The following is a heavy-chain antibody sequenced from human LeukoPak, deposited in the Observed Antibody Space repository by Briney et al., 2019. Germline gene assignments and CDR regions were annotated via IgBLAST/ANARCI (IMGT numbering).Heavy chain of an antibody. D-gene: IGHD1-26*01. CDR1: GFTFSSYS. V-gene: IGHV3-48*02. CDR2: ISNSGSTI. J-gene: IGHJ5*02. Sequence: PGGSLRLSCVASGFTFSSYSMNWVRQAPGKGLEWVSYISNSGSTIYYADSVKGRFTISRDNAKNSLYLQMNSLRDEDTAVYHCARDLGGPYSMGVPWGQGTLVTVSS. CDR3: ARDLGGPYSMGVP.